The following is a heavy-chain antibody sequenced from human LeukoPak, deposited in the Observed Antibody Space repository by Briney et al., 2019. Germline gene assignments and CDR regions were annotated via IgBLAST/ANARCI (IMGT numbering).Heavy chain of an antibody. Sequence: VASVKVSCKASGGTFSSYAICWVRQAPGQGLEWMGGIIPIFGTANYAQKFQGRVTITADESTSTAYMELSSLRSEDTAVYYCARALRYCSGGSCYYDYWGQGTLVTVSS. V-gene: IGHV1-69*13. D-gene: IGHD2-15*01. CDR2: IIPIFGTA. J-gene: IGHJ4*02. CDR3: ARALRYCSGGSCYYDY. CDR1: GGTFSSYA.